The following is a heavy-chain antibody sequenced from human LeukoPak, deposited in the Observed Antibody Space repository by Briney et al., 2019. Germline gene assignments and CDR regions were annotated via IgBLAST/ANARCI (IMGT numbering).Heavy chain of an antibody. CDR3: LRGDSRDF. V-gene: IGHV3-21*06. Sequence: GGSLGLSCAACGFAFSTYTMNWARQSPGKGLEWAASINSGGTTTHYADSVKGRFTISRDNAQNVLYLQMNGLRADDAAVYYCLRGDSRDFWGQGTLVTVSS. CDR2: INSGGTTT. CDR1: GFAFSTYT. D-gene: IGHD3-22*01. J-gene: IGHJ4*02.